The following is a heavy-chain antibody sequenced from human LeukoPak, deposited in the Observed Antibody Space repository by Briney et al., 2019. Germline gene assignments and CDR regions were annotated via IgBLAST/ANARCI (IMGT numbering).Heavy chain of an antibody. CDR2: ISYDGSNK. Sequence: PGRSLRLSCAASGFIFGSYAMHWVRQAPGKGLDWVAVISYDGSNKYYADSVKGRFTISRDNSKDTLYLQMNSLRAEDTAVYYCARDRLDDYYYDSSGYYSDAFDIWGQETMVTVSS. J-gene: IGHJ3*02. V-gene: IGHV3-30*04. D-gene: IGHD3-22*01. CDR1: GFIFGSYA. CDR3: ARDRLDDYYYDSSGYYSDAFDI.